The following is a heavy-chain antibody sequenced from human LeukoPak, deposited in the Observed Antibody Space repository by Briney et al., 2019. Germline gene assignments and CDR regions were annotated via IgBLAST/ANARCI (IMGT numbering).Heavy chain of an antibody. J-gene: IGHJ4*02. CDR1: GGAFSGYY. CDR3: ARGLSNSI. Sequence: PSETLSLTCAVYGGAFSGYYWSWIRQPPGKGLEWIGEINHSGSTNYNPSLKSRVTISVDTSKNQFSLKQSSVTAPDTAVYYCARGLSNSIWGQGTLVTVSS. CDR2: INHSGST. V-gene: IGHV4-34*01. D-gene: IGHD2/OR15-2a*01.